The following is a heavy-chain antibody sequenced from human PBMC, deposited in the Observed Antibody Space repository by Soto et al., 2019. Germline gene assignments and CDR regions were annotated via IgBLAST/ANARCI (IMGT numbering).Heavy chain of an antibody. V-gene: IGHV3-15*07. D-gene: IGHD3-22*01. CDR3: TTAPQVYYDSSGYYQNWFDP. CDR1: GFTFSNAW. Sequence: EVQLVESGGGLVKPGGTLRLSCAASGFTFSNAWMNWVRQAPGKGLELVGRIKSKTAGGTTDYAAPVKGRFTISRDDSKNTLYLQMNSLKTEDTAVYYCTTAPQVYYDSSGYYQNWFDPWGQGTLVTVSS. J-gene: IGHJ5*02. CDR2: IKSKTAGGTT.